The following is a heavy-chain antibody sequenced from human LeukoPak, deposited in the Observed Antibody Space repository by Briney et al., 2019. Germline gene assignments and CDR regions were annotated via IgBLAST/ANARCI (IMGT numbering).Heavy chain of an antibody. V-gene: IGHV4-30-4*01. CDR2: IYYSGST. Sequence: PSETLSLTCTVSGGSISSGDYYWSWIRQPPGKGLKWIGYIYYSGSTYYNPSLKSRVTISVDTSKNQFSLKLSSVTAADTAVYYCARGIAAAGTTSSYYFDYWGQGTLVTVSS. CDR1: GGSISSGDYY. J-gene: IGHJ4*02. CDR3: ARGIAAAGTTSSYYFDY. D-gene: IGHD6-13*01.